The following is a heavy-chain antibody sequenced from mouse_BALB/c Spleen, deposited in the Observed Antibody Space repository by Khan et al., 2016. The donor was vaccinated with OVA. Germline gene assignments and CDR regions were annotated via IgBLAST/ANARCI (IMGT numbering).Heavy chain of an antibody. V-gene: IGHV2-6-1*01. J-gene: IGHJ4*01. CDR3: ARQPYYHYNIMDY. CDR1: GFSLMNHG. D-gene: IGHD2-10*01. Sequence: QVQLKESGPGLVAPSQSLSITCTISGFSLMNHGIHWVRQPPGKGLEWLVVIWSDGSTTYNSTLKSRLTISKDNSKSQVFLKMNSLQTDDTAMYFCARQPYYHYNIMDYWGQGTSVTVSS. CDR2: IWSDGST.